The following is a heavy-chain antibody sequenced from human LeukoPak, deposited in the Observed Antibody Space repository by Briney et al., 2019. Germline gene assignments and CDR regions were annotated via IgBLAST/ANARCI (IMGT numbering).Heavy chain of an antibody. CDR3: ARDRYYYDSSGSIDAFDI. V-gene: IGHV3-30*02. J-gene: IGHJ3*02. CDR2: IRYDGSNK. CDR1: GFTFRSYG. D-gene: IGHD3-22*01. Sequence: GGSLRLSCVASGFTFRSYGMHWVRQAPGKGLEWVAFIRYDGSNKYYADSVKGRFTISRDNSKNTLYVQMNSLRAEDTAVYYCARDRYYYDSSGSIDAFDIWGQGTMVTVSS.